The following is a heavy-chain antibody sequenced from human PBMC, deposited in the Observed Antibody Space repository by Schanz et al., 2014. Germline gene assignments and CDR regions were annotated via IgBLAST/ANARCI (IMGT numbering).Heavy chain of an antibody. J-gene: IGHJ4*02. D-gene: IGHD3-10*01. CDR3: AKDQGSDGSGSYSYFDY. V-gene: IGHV3-23*01. Sequence: EVHLLESGGGLVQPGGSLRLSCAASGFTFSNHALSWVRQAPGKGLEWVSGIGGSGDSTHYADSVKGRFIISRDNSKNTLYLQVNSLRAEDTAVYYCAKDQGSDGSGSYSYFDYWGQGTLATVSS. CDR2: IGGSGDST. CDR1: GFTFSNHA.